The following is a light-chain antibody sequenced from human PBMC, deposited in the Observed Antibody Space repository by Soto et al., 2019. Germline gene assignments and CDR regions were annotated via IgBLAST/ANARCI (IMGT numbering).Light chain of an antibody. J-gene: IGKJ1*01. Sequence: AIQMTQFPSSLSAFVGDRVTITCRASQDIRNELGWYQQKPGKAPKLLIYSASSLQSGVPSRFSGSGSGTHFTLTISSLQPEDFAAYYCLQDHNYPRTFGQGTKVEIK. CDR1: QDIRNE. CDR3: LQDHNYPRT. CDR2: SAS. V-gene: IGKV1-6*01.